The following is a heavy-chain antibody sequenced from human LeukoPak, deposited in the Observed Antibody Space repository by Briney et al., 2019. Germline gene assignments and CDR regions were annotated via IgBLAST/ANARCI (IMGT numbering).Heavy chain of an antibody. CDR2: ISYDGSNK. CDR1: GFTFSSYA. CDR3: ANSGSYVFDY. V-gene: IGHV3-30-3*01. J-gene: IGHJ4*02. Sequence: GGSLRLSCAASGFTFSSYAMHWVRQAPGKGLEWVAVISYDGSNKYYADSVKGRFTISRDNSKNTLYLQMNSLRAEDTAVYYCANSGSYVFDYWGQGTLVTVSS. D-gene: IGHD1-26*01.